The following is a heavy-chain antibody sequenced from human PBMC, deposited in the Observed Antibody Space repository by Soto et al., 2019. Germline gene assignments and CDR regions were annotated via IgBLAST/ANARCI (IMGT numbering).Heavy chain of an antibody. CDR1: GFTFRNYA. V-gene: IGHV3-23*01. D-gene: IGHD3-10*01. CDR2: ISGSADST. Sequence: EVQLLESGGNSVQPGGSLRLSCAASGFTFRNYAMTWVRQAPGRGLEWVSLISGSADSTFYADSLKGRFTISRDNSKNTLYLQMNSLRAEDTAVYYCAKDRGGVLAPSYFDYWGQGTLVTVSS. J-gene: IGHJ4*02. CDR3: AKDRGGVLAPSYFDY.